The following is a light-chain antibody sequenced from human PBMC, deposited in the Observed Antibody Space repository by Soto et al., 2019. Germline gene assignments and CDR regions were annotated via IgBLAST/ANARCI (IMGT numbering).Light chain of an antibody. Sequence: QSALTQPASVSVSPVQSITISCTGTSSDVGGYNYVSWYQQHPGKAPKLMIYDVSNRPSGVSNRFSGSKSGNTASLTISGLQAEDEADYYCSSYTSSSTLVFGTGTKLTVL. CDR1: SSDVGGYNY. V-gene: IGLV2-14*01. J-gene: IGLJ1*01. CDR3: SSYTSSSTLV. CDR2: DVS.